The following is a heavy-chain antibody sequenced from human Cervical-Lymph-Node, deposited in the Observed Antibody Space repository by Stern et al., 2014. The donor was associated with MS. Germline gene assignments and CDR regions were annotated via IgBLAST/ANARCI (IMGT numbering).Heavy chain of an antibody. CDR1: EFSLTTTGAA. CDR3: AHRRSGTMGHFDH. D-gene: IGHD1-1*01. J-gene: IGHJ4*02. V-gene: IGHV2-5*02. CDR2: LFWDYDK. Sequence: QVTLKESGPTLVKPTQTLTLTCTFSEFSLTTTGAAVGWLRQSPGKALEWLALLFWDYDKRYSPSLMNRLTITKDTSRNHVVLRMTNMDPVDTATYYCAHRRSGTMGHFDHWGQGAPVTVSS.